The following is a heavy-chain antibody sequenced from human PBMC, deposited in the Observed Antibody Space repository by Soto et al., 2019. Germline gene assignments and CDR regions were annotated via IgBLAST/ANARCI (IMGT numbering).Heavy chain of an antibody. CDR1: GFTFSNAW. CDR2: IKSKTDGGTT. V-gene: IGHV3-15*07. J-gene: IGHJ4*02. D-gene: IGHD6-13*01. CDR3: TTDVHPSSSWGY. Sequence: EVQLVESGGGLVKPGVSLRLSCADSGFTFSNAWMNWVRQAPGKGLEWVGRIKSKTDGGTTDYAAPVKGRFTISRDDSKNTLYLQMNSLNTEDTAVYYCTTDVHPSSSWGYWGQGTLVTVSS.